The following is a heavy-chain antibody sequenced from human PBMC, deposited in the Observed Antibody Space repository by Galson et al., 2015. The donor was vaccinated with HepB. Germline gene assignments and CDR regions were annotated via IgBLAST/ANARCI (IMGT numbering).Heavy chain of an antibody. CDR3: AKEGVGQWLEALSVIYFDY. CDR2: ISGSGGST. CDR1: GFTFSSYA. J-gene: IGHJ4*02. V-gene: IGHV3-23*01. D-gene: IGHD6-19*01. Sequence: SLRLSCAASGFTFSSYAMSWVRQAPGKGLEWVSAISGSGGSTYYADSVKGRFTISRDNSKNKLYLQMNSLSAEDTAVYYCAKEGVGQWLEALSVIYFDYWGQGTLVTVSS.